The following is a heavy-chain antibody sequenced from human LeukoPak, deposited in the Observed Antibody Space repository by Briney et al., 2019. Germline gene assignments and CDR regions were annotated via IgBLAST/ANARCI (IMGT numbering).Heavy chain of an antibody. D-gene: IGHD3-22*01. CDR2: IYYSGST. J-gene: IGHJ3*02. CDR3: ASGVVVTKRDDAFDI. CDR1: GGSISSSSYY. Sequence: SSETLSLTCTVSGGSISSSSYYWGWIRQPPGKGLEWIGSIYYSGSTYYNPSLKSRVTISVDTSKNQFSLKLSSVTAADTAVYYCASGVVVTKRDDAFDIWGQGTMVTVSS. V-gene: IGHV4-39*01.